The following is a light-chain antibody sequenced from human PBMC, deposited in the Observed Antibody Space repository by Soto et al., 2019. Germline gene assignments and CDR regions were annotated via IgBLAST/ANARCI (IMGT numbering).Light chain of an antibody. Sequence: DIQMTQSPSSLSASVGDRVTITCRASQSIRSYLNWYQQKPGEAPKILIYAASTLQSGVPSRFSGRGSGPDFSLTISSLQPEDFATYYCQQTFSAPVTFGQGTRLEIK. CDR2: AAS. V-gene: IGKV1-39*01. CDR3: QQTFSAPVT. CDR1: QSIRSY. J-gene: IGKJ2*01.